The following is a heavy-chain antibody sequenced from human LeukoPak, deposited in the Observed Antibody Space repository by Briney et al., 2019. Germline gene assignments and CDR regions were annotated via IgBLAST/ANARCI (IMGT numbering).Heavy chain of an antibody. CDR2: ISGSGGST. D-gene: IGHD6-13*01. V-gene: IGHV3-23*01. Sequence: GGSLRLSCAASGFTFSSYAMSWVRQAPGKGLEWVSAISGSGGSTYYADSVKGRFTISRDNSKSTLYLQMNSLRAEDTAVYYCATYSSSWYCFDYWGQGTLVTVSS. CDR3: ATYSSSWYCFDY. J-gene: IGHJ4*02. CDR1: GFTFSSYA.